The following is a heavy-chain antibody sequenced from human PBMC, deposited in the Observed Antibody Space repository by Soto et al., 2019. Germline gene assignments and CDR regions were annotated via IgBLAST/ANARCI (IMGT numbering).Heavy chain of an antibody. CDR1: GYTFTSYG. D-gene: IGHD1-26*01. J-gene: IGHJ5*02. V-gene: IGHV1-18*01. Sequence: QVQLVQSGAEVKKPGASVKVSCKASGYTFTSYGISWVRQAPGQGLEWMGRISAYNGNTNYAQKLQGRVTMTTDTPTSTAYMERRSLRSDDTAVYYCARVVGARGHWFDPWGQGTLVTVSS. CDR2: ISAYNGNT. CDR3: ARVVGARGHWFDP.